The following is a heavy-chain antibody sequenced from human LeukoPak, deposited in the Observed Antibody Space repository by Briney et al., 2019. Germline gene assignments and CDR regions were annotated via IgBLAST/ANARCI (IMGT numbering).Heavy chain of an antibody. CDR2: ISYDGSNK. CDR1: GFTFSSYA. J-gene: IGHJ3*02. D-gene: IGHD3-3*01. Sequence: PGGSLRLSCAASGFTFSSYAMHWVRQAPGKGLEWVAVISYDGSNKYYADSVKGRFTISRDNSKNTLYLQMNSLRAEDTAVYYCALIFGVGSDAFDIWGQGTMVTVSS. CDR3: ALIFGVGSDAFDI. V-gene: IGHV3-30*01.